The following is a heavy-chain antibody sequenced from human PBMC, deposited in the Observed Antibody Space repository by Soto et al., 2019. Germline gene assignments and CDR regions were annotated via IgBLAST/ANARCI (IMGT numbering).Heavy chain of an antibody. V-gene: IGHV3-15*01. D-gene: IGHD2-21*02. CDR3: ITEETDCDRTFYHYGMDV. Sequence: PGGSLRLSCEASGFIFSNAWMSWVRKAPGKGLEWVCRIKSKTGGGAPDYATPAKGRCTISRDASKNTLYLQMNSLKTDDTGVYFCITEETDCDRTFYHYGMDVWGQGTTVTVSS. CDR1: GFIFSNAW. CDR2: IKSKTGGGAP. J-gene: IGHJ6*02.